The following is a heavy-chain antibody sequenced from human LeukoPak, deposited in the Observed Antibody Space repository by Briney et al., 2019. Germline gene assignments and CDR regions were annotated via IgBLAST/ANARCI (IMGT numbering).Heavy chain of an antibody. J-gene: IGHJ4*02. Sequence: ASVKVSCKASGYTFTDYYIHWVRQAPGQGLEWMGRINPNSGDTNNPQKFQGRVTMTGDTSISAAYMELSRLRSDDTAVYYCARLPYYDSSGFYYFDYWGQGTLVTVSS. V-gene: IGHV1-2*06. D-gene: IGHD3-22*01. CDR1: GYTFTDYY. CDR2: INPNSGDT. CDR3: ARLPYYDSSGFYYFDY.